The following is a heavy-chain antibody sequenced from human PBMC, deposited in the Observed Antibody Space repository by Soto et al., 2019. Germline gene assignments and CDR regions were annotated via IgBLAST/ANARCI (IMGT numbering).Heavy chain of an antibody. CDR2: IWYDGSNK. CDR3: AREDWNDPYYYGMDA. J-gene: IGHJ6*02. CDR1: GFTLSSYG. Sequence: XGSLRLSCAASGFTLSSYGMHWVRQAPGKGLEWVAVIWYDGSNKYYADSVKGRFTISRDNSKNTLYLQMNSLRAGDTAVYYCAREDWNDPYYYGMDAGGQGSTVTVSS. D-gene: IGHD1-1*01. V-gene: IGHV3-33*01.